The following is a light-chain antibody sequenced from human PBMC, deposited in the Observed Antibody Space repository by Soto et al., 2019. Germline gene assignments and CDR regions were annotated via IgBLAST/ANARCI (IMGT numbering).Light chain of an antibody. CDR2: GAS. J-gene: IGKJ1*01. CDR1: QSISTW. CDR3: QHSASHPPT. Sequence: PAVSASERDRVTITCRASQSISTWLAWYQQKPGKAPKLLIYGASTLESGVPSRFSGSGSGTEFTLTISSLQPDDFATFYCQHSASHPPTSGQGA. V-gene: IGKV1-5*01.